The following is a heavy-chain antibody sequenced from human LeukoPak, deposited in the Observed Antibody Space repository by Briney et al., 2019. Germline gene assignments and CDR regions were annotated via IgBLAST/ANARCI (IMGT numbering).Heavy chain of an antibody. CDR2: IYYSGST. Sequence: SETLSLTCTVSGGSISSYYWSWIRQPPGKGLEWIGYIYYSGSTNYNPSLKSRVTISVDRSKNHISLSLSSVTAADTAVYYCARGLRILRWSTWLYFDFWGQGTLVTVSS. CDR3: ARGLRILRWSTWLYFDF. CDR1: GGSISSYY. J-gene: IGHJ4*02. D-gene: IGHD4-23*01. V-gene: IGHV4-59*12.